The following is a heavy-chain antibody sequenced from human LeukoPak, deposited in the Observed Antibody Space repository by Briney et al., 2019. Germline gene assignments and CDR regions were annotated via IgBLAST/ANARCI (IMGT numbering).Heavy chain of an antibody. V-gene: IGHV4-34*01. CDR3: VRDDGIGLDAFDV. D-gene: IGHD3-22*01. CDR1: GGSFSGYY. J-gene: IGHJ3*01. Sequence: PSGTLSLTCAVYGGSFSGYYWSWIRQPPGKGLEWIGEINHSGSTNYNPSLKSRVTISVDTSKNQFSLQLNSVTPEDTAVYYCVRDDGIGLDAFDVWSPGTMVTVSS. CDR2: INHSGST.